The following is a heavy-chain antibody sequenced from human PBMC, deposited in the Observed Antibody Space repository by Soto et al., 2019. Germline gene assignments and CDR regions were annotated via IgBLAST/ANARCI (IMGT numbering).Heavy chain of an antibody. Sequence: EMQLLESGGGLVQPGGSLRLSCVASGFTFSTHAISWVRQTPGNGLEWVSSISGSGYNTFYADSVKGRVTISRDNSKNTLYLQINSLRAEDTAVYFCAKVPRSGEDPYYGLDVWGQGTTVTVSS. CDR3: AKVPRSGEDPYYGLDV. CDR1: GFTFSTHA. CDR2: ISGSGYNT. J-gene: IGHJ6*02. V-gene: IGHV3-23*01. D-gene: IGHD7-27*01.